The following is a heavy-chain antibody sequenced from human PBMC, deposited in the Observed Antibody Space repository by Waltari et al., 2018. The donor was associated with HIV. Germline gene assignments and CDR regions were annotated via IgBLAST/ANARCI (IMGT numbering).Heavy chain of an antibody. CDR2: ISWDSGSI. V-gene: IGHV3-9*01. CDR3: AKGTAEYYGSGRLGV. CDR1: GFTFDDYA. D-gene: IGHD3-10*01. Sequence: EVQLVESGGGLVQPGRSLRLSCAASGFTFDDYAMHWVRQAPGKGRVWCSGISWDSGSIGYADSVKGRFTISRDNAKNSLYLQMNRLRAEDTALYYCAKGTAEYYGSGRLGVWGQGTTVTVSS. J-gene: IGHJ6*02.